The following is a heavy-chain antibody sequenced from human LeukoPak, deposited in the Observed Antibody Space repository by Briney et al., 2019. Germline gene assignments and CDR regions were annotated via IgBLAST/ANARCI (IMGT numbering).Heavy chain of an antibody. CDR2: INSDGSST. D-gene: IGHD1-26*01. J-gene: IGHJ4*02. V-gene: IGHV3-74*01. CDR1: GFTFSSYW. CDR3: ATISVGATKDFDY. Sequence: GGSLRLSCAASGFTFSSYWMHWVRQAPGKGLVWVSRINSDGSSTSYADSVKGRFTISRGNAKNTLYLQMNSLRAEDTAVYYCATISVGATKDFDYWGQGTLVTVSS.